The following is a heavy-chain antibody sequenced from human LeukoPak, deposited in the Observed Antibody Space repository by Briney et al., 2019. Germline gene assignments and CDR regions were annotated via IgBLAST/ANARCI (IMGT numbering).Heavy chain of an antibody. J-gene: IGHJ4*02. CDR3: AKAGYSSGWYVFDY. D-gene: IGHD6-19*01. CDR2: ISRGSDHI. Sequence: GGSLRLSCAASGFTFSSYAMNWVRQAPGKGLEWVSSISRGSDHIFYADSMKGRFTISRDNAKNSLYLQMNSLGAEDTAVYYCAKAGYSSGWYVFDYWGQGTLVTVSS. V-gene: IGHV3-21*04. CDR1: GFTFSSYA.